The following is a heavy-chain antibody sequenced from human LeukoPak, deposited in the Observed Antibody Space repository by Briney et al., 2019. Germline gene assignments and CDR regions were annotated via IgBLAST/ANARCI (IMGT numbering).Heavy chain of an antibody. D-gene: IGHD2-15*01. CDR2: ISYDGSNK. CDR3: ARDHRSRGFDY. J-gene: IGHJ4*02. CDR1: GFTFSSYA. Sequence: GGSLRLSCVASGFTFSSYAMPWVRQAPGKGLEWVAVISYDGSNKYYADSVKGRFTISRDNSKNTLYLQMNSLRAEDTAVYYCARDHRSRGFDYWGQGTLVTVSS. V-gene: IGHV3-30-3*01.